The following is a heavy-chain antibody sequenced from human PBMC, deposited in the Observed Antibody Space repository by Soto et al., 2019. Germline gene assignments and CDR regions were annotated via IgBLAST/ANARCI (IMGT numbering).Heavy chain of an antibody. CDR3: ARELVVVAATEFVHYYGMDV. CDR1: GYAFTGYY. Sequence: ASVKVSCKASGYAFTGYYMHWVRQAPGQGLEWMGWINPNSGGTNYAQKFQGWVTMTRDTSISTAYMELSRLRSDDTAVYYCARELVVVAATEFVHYYGMDVWGQGTTVTVSS. V-gene: IGHV1-2*04. CDR2: INPNSGGT. J-gene: IGHJ6*02. D-gene: IGHD2-15*01.